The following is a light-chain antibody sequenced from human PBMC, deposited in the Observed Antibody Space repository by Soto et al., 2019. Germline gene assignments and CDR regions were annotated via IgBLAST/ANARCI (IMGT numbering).Light chain of an antibody. V-gene: IGLV1-44*01. CDR2: RNN. J-gene: IGLJ1*01. Sequence: QSVLTQPPSASGAPGQGVSLSCSGSSSNIESNSVYWYQQLPGTAPRLVMYRNNQRPSGVPDPDRFSGSKSGTSASLTITGLQAEDEGDYYCQSYDSTLDARYVFGTGTKV. CDR1: SSNIESNS. CDR3: QSYDSTLDARYV.